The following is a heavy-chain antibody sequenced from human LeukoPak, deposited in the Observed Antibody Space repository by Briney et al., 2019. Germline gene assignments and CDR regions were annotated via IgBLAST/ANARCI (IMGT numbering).Heavy chain of an antibody. J-gene: IGHJ6*02. CDR2: IRSKANSYAT. V-gene: IGHV3-73*01. Sequence: PGGSLRLSCAASGFTFSGSALHWVRQASGKGLEWVGRIRSKANSYATAYAASVKGRFTISRDDSKNTAYLQMNSLKTEDTAVYYCTRSYYYYGMDVWGQGTTVTVSS. CDR3: TRSYYYYGMDV. CDR1: GFTFSGSA.